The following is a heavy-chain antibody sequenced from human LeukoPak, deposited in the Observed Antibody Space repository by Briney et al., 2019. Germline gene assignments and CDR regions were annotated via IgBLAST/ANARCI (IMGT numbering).Heavy chain of an antibody. D-gene: IGHD3-10*01. Sequence: APVKVSCKASGYTFTGYYMHWVRQAPGQGLEWMGWINPNSGGTNYAQKFQGRVTMTRDTSISTAYMELSRLRSDDTAVYYCARGWFGGLFQSDYWGQGTLVTVSS. CDR3: ARGWFGGLFQSDY. J-gene: IGHJ4*02. CDR2: INPNSGGT. V-gene: IGHV1-2*02. CDR1: GYTFTGYY.